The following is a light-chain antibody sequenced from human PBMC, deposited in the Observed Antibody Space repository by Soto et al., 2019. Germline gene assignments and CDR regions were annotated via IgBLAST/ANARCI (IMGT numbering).Light chain of an antibody. CDR1: SSNIGAGND. V-gene: IGLV1-40*01. CDR3: QSYDSSLSGSEV. Sequence: QSVLTQPPSVSGAPGQRGTISCTGSSSNIGAGNDVHWYQHLPGTAPKLLIYGNGNRPSGVPDRFSGSKSGTSASLAITGLQAEDEADYYCQSYDSSLSGSEVFGTGTKLTVL. J-gene: IGLJ1*01. CDR2: GNG.